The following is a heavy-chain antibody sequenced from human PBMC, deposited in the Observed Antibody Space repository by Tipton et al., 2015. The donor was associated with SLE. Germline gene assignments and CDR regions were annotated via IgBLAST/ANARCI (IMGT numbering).Heavy chain of an antibody. D-gene: IGHD2-8*01. CDR1: GFTFSSYA. CDR3: AKDAVGFNGVYDPFDM. Sequence: SLRLSCAASGFTFSSYAMSWVRQAPGKGLEWVSVISESGDTTYHADSVKGRFTISRDNSKNTLYLQMNTLRAEDMATYYCAKDAVGFNGVYDPFDMWGLGTMATVSS. V-gene: IGHV3-23*01. CDR2: ISESGDTT. J-gene: IGHJ3*02.